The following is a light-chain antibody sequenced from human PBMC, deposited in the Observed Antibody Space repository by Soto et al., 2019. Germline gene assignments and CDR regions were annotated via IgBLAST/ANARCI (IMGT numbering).Light chain of an antibody. CDR3: QQGHYWPLS. CDR2: GAS. V-gene: IGKV3-15*01. CDR1: QSISSE. Sequence: EIVMTQSPATLSVSPGERATLSCRASQSISSELAWYQQKPGQPPRLLIYGASTSATGVPARFTVSGSGSGSTPAISGPQSDYVAVSDCQQGHYWPLSFGQGTRLEI. J-gene: IGKJ2*01.